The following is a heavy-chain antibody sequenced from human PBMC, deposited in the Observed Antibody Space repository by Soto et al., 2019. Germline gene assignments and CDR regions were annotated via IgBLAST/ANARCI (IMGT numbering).Heavy chain of an antibody. J-gene: IGHJ6*02. V-gene: IGHV2-5*02. Sequence: QITLKESGPTLVKPTQTLTLTCTFSGFSLNTGGLGVGWIRQPPGKALEWLALIYWDNDKRYSPSLMSRLTITQDTSKHQVVLTMTNMDPVDAATYYCVHSRCGGDCLQSYSSHYSYGLDVWGQGTTVTVSS. CDR2: IYWDNDK. CDR3: VHSRCGGDCLQSYSSHYSYGLDV. CDR1: GFSLNTGGLG. D-gene: IGHD2-21*02.